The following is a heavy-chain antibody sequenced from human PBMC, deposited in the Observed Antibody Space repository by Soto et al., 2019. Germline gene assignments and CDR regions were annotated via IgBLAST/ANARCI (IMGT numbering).Heavy chain of an antibody. CDR1: GGSISSGAYY. CDR3: ARDEITMVRGIIVENVFDI. V-gene: IGHV4-31*03. J-gene: IGHJ3*02. D-gene: IGHD3-10*01. Sequence: QVQLQESGPGLVKPSQTLSLTCTVSGGSISSGAYYWSWIRQHPGKGLEWIGYIYYSGSTYYNPSLKSRLTISIDTSKNQFSLKLSSVTAADTAVYFCARDEITMVRGIIVENVFDIWGKGTMVTVSS. CDR2: IYYSGST.